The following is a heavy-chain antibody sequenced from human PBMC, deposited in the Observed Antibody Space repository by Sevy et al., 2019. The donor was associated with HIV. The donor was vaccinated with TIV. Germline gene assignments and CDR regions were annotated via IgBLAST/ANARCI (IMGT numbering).Heavy chain of an antibody. D-gene: IGHD3-3*01. Sequence: SETLSLTCTVSGGSISSYYWSWIRQPPGKGLEWIVYIYYSGSTNYNPSLKSRVTISVDTSKNQFSLMLSSVTAADTAVDYCARGGGWIFGVGYGMDVWGQGTTVTVSS. CDR1: GGSISSYY. CDR3: ARGGGWIFGVGYGMDV. J-gene: IGHJ6*02. V-gene: IGHV4-59*01. CDR2: IYYSGST.